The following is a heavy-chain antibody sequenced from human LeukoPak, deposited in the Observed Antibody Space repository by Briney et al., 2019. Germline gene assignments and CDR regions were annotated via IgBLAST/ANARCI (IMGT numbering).Heavy chain of an antibody. CDR2: ISYDGSNK. D-gene: IGHD3-3*01. CDR1: GFTFSSYA. CDR3: AKEESGYHNAFDI. J-gene: IGHJ3*02. Sequence: PGGSLRLSCAASGFTFSSYAMHWVRQAPGKGLEWVAVISYDGSNKYYADSVKGRFTISRDNSKNTLYLQMNSLRAEDTAVYYCAKEESGYHNAFDIWGQGTMVTVSS. V-gene: IGHV3-30-3*01.